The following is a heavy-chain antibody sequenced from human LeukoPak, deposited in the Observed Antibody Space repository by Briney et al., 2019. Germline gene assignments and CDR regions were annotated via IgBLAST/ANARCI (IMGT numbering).Heavy chain of an antibody. CDR1: GCTFSSYW. CDR2: INQDGSEK. J-gene: IGHJ4*02. Sequence: GGSLRLSCAASGCTFSSYWMSWVRQAPGKGLEWVANINQDGSEKYSVDSVKGRFTISRDNAKNSLYLQMNSLRAEDTAVYYCAREYYSDSSGSDYWGQGTPVTVSS. V-gene: IGHV3-7*05. CDR3: AREYYSDSSGSDY. D-gene: IGHD3-22*01.